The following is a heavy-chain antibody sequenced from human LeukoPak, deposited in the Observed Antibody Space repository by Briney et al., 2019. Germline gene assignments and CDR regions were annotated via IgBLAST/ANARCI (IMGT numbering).Heavy chain of an antibody. CDR1: GGSFSGYY. D-gene: IGHD3-10*01. CDR2: INHSGST. Sequence: SETLSLTCAVYGGSFSGYYWSWIRQPPGKGLEWIGEINHSGSTNYNPSLKSRVTISVDTSKNQFSLKLSSVTAADTAVYYCARRSVRGVIITLYYFDHWGQGTLVTVSS. V-gene: IGHV4-34*01. CDR3: ARRSVRGVIITLYYFDH. J-gene: IGHJ4*02.